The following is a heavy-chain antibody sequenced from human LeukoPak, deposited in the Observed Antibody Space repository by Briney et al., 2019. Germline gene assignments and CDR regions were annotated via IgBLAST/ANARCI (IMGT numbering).Heavy chain of an antibody. D-gene: IGHD3-22*01. CDR3: VVYYYDSSGYYIDY. CDR1: GGSFSGYY. V-gene: IGHV4-34*01. J-gene: IGHJ4*02. Sequence: ETLSLTRAVYGGSFSGYYWSWIRQPPGKGLEWIGEINHSGSTNYNPSLKSRVTISVDTSKNQFSLKLSAVTAADTAVYYCVVYYYDSSGYYIDYWGQGTLVTVSS. CDR2: INHSGST.